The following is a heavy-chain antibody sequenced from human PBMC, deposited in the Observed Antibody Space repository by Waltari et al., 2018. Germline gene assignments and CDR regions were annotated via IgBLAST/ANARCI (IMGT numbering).Heavy chain of an antibody. CDR1: VGTFSSYA. CDR2: SMQSCGTA. D-gene: IGHD1-7*01. Sequence: QVQLVQSVAEVKKPGSSVKLACKASVGTFSSYAISCVRQAPGPGLEWMGGSMQSCGTANYGQKFQGRVTSTADESTSTAYMELSSLRAEDTAVYYCAIVPLTGTTFLHWYFDLWGRGTLVTVSS. CDR3: AIVPLTGTTFLHWYFDL. V-gene: IGHV1-69*01. J-gene: IGHJ2*01.